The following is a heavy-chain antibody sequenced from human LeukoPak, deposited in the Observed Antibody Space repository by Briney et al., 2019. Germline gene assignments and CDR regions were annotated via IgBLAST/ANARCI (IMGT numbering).Heavy chain of an antibody. CDR3: ARHLSQTISYYDFWSGYSSRSDAFDI. CDR1: GGSIRGYY. CDR2: IYHIGST. V-gene: IGHV4-59*08. Sequence: SGTLSLTCTVPGGSIRGYYWSWIRQRPGKGLEWMGYIYHIGSTKYTPSLTSRVTTSVQTSKNKSPLKRSSVTAADTAVYYCARHLSQTISYYDFWSGYSSRSDAFDIWGQGTMVTVSS. D-gene: IGHD3-3*01. J-gene: IGHJ3*02.